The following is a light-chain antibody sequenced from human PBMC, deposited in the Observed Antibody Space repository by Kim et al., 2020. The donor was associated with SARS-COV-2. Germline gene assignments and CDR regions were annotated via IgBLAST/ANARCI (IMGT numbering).Light chain of an antibody. V-gene: IGLV3-21*04. CDR3: QVWDSSSDHVV. CDR1: NIGSKS. Sequence: SYELTQPPSVSVAPGKTARITRGGNNIGSKSVHWYQQKPGQAPVLVIYYDSDRPSGIPERSSGSNSGNTATLTISRVEAGDEADYYCQVWDSSSDHVVFG. J-gene: IGLJ2*01. CDR2: YDS.